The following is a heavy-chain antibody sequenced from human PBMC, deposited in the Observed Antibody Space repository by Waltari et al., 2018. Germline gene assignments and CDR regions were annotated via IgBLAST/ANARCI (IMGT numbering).Heavy chain of an antibody. CDR2: VYYSGST. CDR1: GGSISSGDYY. Sequence: QVQLQESGPGLVKPSQTLSLTCTVSGGSISSGDYYWSWIRQPPGKGLEWIGYVYYSGSTAYNPSLKSRVTISVDTSKNQFFLKLSSVTAADTAVYYCARAPWTTAGGYFDYWGQGTLVTVSS. CDR3: ARAPWTTAGGYFDY. D-gene: IGHD4-17*01. J-gene: IGHJ4*02. V-gene: IGHV4-30-4*08.